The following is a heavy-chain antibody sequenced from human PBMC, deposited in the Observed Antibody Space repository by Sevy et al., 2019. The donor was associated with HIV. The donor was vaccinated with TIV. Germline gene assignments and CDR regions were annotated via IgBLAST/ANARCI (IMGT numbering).Heavy chain of an antibody. CDR3: AKDGHDYGDFYFNY. CDR2: IIGSGGKT. V-gene: IGHV3-23*01. D-gene: IGHD4-17*01. J-gene: IGHJ4*02. Sequence: GGSLRLSCAASGFTFSSYAMSWVRQSPGKGLEWVSCIIGSGGKTYYAGSVKGRFTISRDNAKNTLDLQMNNLRAEDTAVYYCAKDGHDYGDFYFNYWGQGTLVTVSS. CDR1: GFTFSSYA.